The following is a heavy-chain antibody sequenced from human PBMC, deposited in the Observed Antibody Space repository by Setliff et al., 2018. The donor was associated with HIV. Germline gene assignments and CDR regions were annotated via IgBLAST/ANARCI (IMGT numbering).Heavy chain of an antibody. D-gene: IGHD4-17*01. CDR1: GGTFSSYA. V-gene: IGHV1-2*02. CDR3: ARRMSPEVTTLDN. Sequence: ASVKVSCKASGGTFSSYAISWVRQAPGQGLEWVGWINPDTGGTNFAQKFRGRVTLTSATSISTAYMELSSLRSDDTAAYYCARRMSPEVTTLDNWGQGTLVTVSS. J-gene: IGHJ4*02. CDR2: INPDTGGT.